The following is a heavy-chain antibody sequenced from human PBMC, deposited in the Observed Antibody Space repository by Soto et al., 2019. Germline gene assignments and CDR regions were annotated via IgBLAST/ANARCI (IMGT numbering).Heavy chain of an antibody. CDR2: IKSKTDGGTT. CDR1: GFTFSNAW. Sequence: GGSLRLSCAASGFTFSNAWMSWVRQAPGKGLEWVDRIKSKTDGGTTDYDAPVKGRFTISRDDSKNTLYLQMNSLKTEDTAVYYCTTEYSGSYYYWGQGPLVTVSS. CDR3: TTEYSGSYYY. V-gene: IGHV3-15*01. J-gene: IGHJ4*02. D-gene: IGHD1-26*01.